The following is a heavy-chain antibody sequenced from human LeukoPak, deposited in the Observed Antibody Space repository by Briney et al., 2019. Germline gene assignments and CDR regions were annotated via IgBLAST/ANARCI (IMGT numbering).Heavy chain of an antibody. CDR3: ARGQQWVDY. V-gene: IGHV1-46*01. Sequence: ASVEVFCKTSGYTFTSYYIHWVRQAPGQGLEWMGLINSSGGSTAYSQRFQGRVTMTRDTSTSTVYMELSSLRSEDTAVYYCARGQQWVDYWGQGTLVTVSS. J-gene: IGHJ4*02. CDR2: INSSGGST. CDR1: GYTFTSYY. D-gene: IGHD6-19*01.